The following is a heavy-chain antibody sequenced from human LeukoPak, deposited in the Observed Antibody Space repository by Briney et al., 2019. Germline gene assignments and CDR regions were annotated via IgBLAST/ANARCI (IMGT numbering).Heavy chain of an antibody. D-gene: IGHD2-2*01. V-gene: IGHV4-31*03. J-gene: IGHJ5*02. CDR2: IYYSGST. CDR3: ATYCSSTSCRWFDP. Sequence: PSQTLSLTCTVSGGSISSGGYYWSWIRQHPGKGLEWIGYIYYSGSTYYNPSLKSRVTISVDTSKNQFSLKLSSVTAADTAVYYCATYCSSTSCRWFDPWGQGTLDTVSS. CDR1: GGSISSGGYY.